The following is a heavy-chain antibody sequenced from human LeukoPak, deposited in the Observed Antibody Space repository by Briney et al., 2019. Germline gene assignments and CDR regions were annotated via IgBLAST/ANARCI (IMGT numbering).Heavy chain of an antibody. D-gene: IGHD1-26*01. CDR2: IYTSGST. V-gene: IGHV4-4*07. CDR1: GGSISSYY. J-gene: IGHJ4*02. Sequence: PSETLSLTCTVSGGSISSYYWSWIRQPAGKGLEWIGRIYTSGSTNYNPSLKSRVTMSVGTSKNQFSLKLSSVTAADTAVYYCARLAYSGSYRGIDYWGQGTLVTVSS. CDR3: ARLAYSGSYRGIDY.